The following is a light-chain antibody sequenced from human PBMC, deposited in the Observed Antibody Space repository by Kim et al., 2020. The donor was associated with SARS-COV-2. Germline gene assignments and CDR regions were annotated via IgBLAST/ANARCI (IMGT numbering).Light chain of an antibody. V-gene: IGLV2-14*03. Sequence: PGQSITISCTATSIDFGGYNYVSWYQQHPGKPPNFIISAVSYRPSGVSDRLFVSKSGNTASLTISGLQAEDEADYYCHAGTSTIRVFGGGTQLSVL. CDR3: HAGTSTIRV. CDR1: SIDFGGYNY. J-gene: IGLJ2*01. CDR2: AVS.